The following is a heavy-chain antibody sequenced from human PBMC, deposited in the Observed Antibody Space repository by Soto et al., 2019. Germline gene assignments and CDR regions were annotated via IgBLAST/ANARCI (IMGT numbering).Heavy chain of an antibody. J-gene: IGHJ4*02. CDR3: ASSSPLAGFAYCGGDCYDY. CDR1: GYTFTSYG. D-gene: IGHD2-21*01. V-gene: IGHV1-18*04. CDR2: ISAYNGNT. Sequence: QVQLVQSGAEVKKPGASVKVSCKASGYTFTSYGISWVRQAPGQGLEWMGWISAYNGNTNYAQKLQGRVTMTTDTSTSTAYMELRSLRSDDTAVYYCASSSPLAGFAYCGGDCYDYWGQGTLVTVSS.